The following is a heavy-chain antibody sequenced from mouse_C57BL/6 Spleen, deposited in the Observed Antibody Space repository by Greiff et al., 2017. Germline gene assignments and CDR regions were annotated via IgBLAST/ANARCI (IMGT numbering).Heavy chain of an antibody. Sequence: QVQLKESGPELVKPGASVKISCKASGYAFSSSWMNWVKQRPGKGLEWIGRIYPGDGDTNYNGKFKGKATLTADKSSSTAYMQLSSLTSEDSAVYFCASLYGNYKGVDYWGQGTTLTVSS. D-gene: IGHD2-1*01. V-gene: IGHV1-82*01. CDR1: GYAFSSSW. J-gene: IGHJ2*01. CDR2: IYPGDGDT. CDR3: ASLYGNYKGVDY.